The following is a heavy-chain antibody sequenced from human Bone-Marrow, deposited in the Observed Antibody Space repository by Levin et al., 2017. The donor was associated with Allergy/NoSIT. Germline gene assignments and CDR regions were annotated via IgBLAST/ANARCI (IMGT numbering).Heavy chain of an antibody. D-gene: IGHD2-15*01. V-gene: IGHV3-23*01. CDR3: AKELGIVVVVAANLSDY. CDR2: ISGSGGST. Sequence: LSGGSLRLSCAASGFTFSSYAMSWVRQAPGKGLEWVSAISGSGGSTYYADSVKGRFTISRDNSKNTLYLQMNSLRAEDTAVYYCAKELGIVVVVAANLSDYWGQGTLVTVSS. CDR1: GFTFSSYA. J-gene: IGHJ4*02.